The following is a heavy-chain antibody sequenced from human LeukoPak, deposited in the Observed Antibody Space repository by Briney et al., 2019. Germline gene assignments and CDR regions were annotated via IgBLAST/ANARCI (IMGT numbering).Heavy chain of an antibody. V-gene: IGHV7-4-1*02. D-gene: IGHD3-22*01. J-gene: IGHJ4*02. Sequence: ASVKVSCKASGYIFTSYAMNWVRQAPGQGLEWMGWINTNTGNPTYAQGFTGRFVFSLDTSVSTAYLQISSLKAGDTAVYYCARDQVDYYDSSGPRLGDYWGQGTLVTVSS. CDR1: GYIFTSYA. CDR2: INTNTGNP. CDR3: ARDQVDYYDSSGPRLGDY.